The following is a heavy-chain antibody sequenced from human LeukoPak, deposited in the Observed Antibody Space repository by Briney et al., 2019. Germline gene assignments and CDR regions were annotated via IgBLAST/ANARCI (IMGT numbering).Heavy chain of an antibody. CDR3: ARNEDGDLFDY. J-gene: IGHJ4*02. CDR2: ISSSSSYI. V-gene: IGHV3-21*01. CDR1: GFTFSSYS. D-gene: IGHD4-17*01. Sequence: GGSLRLSCAASGFTFSSYSMNWVRQAPGKGLEWVSSISSSSSYIYYADSVKGRFTISRDNAKNSLYLQMNSLRAEDTAAYYCARNEDGDLFDYWGQGTLVTVSS.